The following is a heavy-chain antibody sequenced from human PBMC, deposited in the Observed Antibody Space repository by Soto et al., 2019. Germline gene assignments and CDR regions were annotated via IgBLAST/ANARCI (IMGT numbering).Heavy chain of an antibody. J-gene: IGHJ4*02. V-gene: IGHV3-33*01. CDR1: RSTFSTYG. D-gene: IGHD3-22*01. CDR3: ARSVVVPFDY. CDR2: IWYDGSNK. Sequence: QVQLVESGGGVVQPGTSLRLSCAASRSTFSTYGMHWVRQAPGKGLEWVAVIWYDGSNKYYADSVKGRFTISRDNSKNTLYLQMNSLRTEDTAVYYCARSVVVPFDYWGQGTLVTVSS.